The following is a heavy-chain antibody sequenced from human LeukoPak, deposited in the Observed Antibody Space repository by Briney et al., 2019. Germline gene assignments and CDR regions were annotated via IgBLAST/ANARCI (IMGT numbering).Heavy chain of an antibody. V-gene: IGHV3-21*01. CDR2: ISSSSSYI. CDR1: GFTFSSYS. CDR3: ARGIVGAYYFDY. D-gene: IGHD1-26*01. J-gene: IGHJ4*02. Sequence: GGSLRLSCAASGFTFSSYSMNWVRPAPGKGLEWVSSISSSSSYIYYADSVKGRFTISRDNAKNSLYLQMNSLRAEDTAVYYCARGIVGAYYFDYWGQGTLVTVSS.